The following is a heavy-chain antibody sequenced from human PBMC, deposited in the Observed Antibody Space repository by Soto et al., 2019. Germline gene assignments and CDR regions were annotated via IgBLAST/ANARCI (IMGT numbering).Heavy chain of an antibody. V-gene: IGHV3-48*02. CDR3: ARDGYYDSSGVNWFDP. Sequence: PGGSLRLSCAASGFTFSSYSMNWVRQAPGKGLEWVSYISSSSSTIYYADSVKGRFTISRDNAKNSLYLQMNSLRDEDTAVYYCARDGYYDSSGVNWFDPWSQGTLVTVSS. D-gene: IGHD3-22*01. J-gene: IGHJ5*02. CDR2: ISSSSSTI. CDR1: GFTFSSYS.